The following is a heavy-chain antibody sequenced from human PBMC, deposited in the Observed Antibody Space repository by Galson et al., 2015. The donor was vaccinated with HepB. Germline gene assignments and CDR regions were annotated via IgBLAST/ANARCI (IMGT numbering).Heavy chain of an antibody. CDR1: GYTFTSYD. V-gene: IGHV1-8*01. J-gene: IGHJ3*02. D-gene: IGHD6-13*01. CDR2: MNPNSGNT. CDR3: ARGHSSSWYVGVPDAFDI. Sequence: SVKVSCKASGYTFTSYDINWVRQATGQGLEWMGWMNPNSGNTGYAQKFQGRVTMTRNTSISTAYMELSSLRSEDTAVYYCARGHSSSWYVGVPDAFDIWGQGTMVTVSS.